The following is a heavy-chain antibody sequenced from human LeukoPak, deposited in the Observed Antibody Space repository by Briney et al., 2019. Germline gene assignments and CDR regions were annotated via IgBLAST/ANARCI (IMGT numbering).Heavy chain of an antibody. CDR2: INHSGST. V-gene: IGHV4-39*07. D-gene: IGHD2/OR15-2a*01. J-gene: IGHJ4*02. CDR1: GASISSGSNY. Sequence: SETLSLTCSVSGASISSGSNYWGWIRQPPGKGLEWLGEINHSGSTNYNPSLKSRVTISVDTSKNQFSLKLSSVTAADTAVYYCARVTPRLSVLDYWGQGTLVTVSS. CDR3: ARVTPRLSVLDY.